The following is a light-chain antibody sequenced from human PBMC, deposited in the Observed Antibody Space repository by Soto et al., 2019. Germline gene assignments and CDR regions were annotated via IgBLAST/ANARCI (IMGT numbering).Light chain of an antibody. CDR1: QGVSRK. Sequence: DIVMTQSPATLSVAPGERVTFSCRASQGVSRKLAWYQHKPGQAPRLLISGASTGDTGIPARFSGSGSGTEFTLTISSLQSEDCAIYYCQQYHTWPITFCGRTKVEIK. V-gene: IGKV3-15*01. CDR3: QQYHTWPIT. J-gene: IGKJ4*01. CDR2: GAS.